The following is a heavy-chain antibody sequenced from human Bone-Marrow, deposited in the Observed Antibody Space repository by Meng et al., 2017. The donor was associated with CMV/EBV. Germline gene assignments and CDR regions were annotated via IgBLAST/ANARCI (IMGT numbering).Heavy chain of an antibody. CDR1: GFTFSSYW. CDR2: INPDGSTT. D-gene: IGHD3-22*01. V-gene: IGHV3-74*01. J-gene: IGHJ4*02. Sequence: AYGFTFSSYWMHWVRQAPGKGLVWVSRINPDGSTTNFADSVKGRFTISRDNAKNTLYLQMNSLRAEDAAVYYCARVRYSDSRGYYEYWGQGTLVTVSS. CDR3: ARVRYSDSRGYYEY.